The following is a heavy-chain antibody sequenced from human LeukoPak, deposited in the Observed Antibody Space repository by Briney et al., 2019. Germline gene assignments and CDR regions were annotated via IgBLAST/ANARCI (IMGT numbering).Heavy chain of an antibody. CDR1: GYTFTSYG. CDR3: ARALYYYDSSGYSFDY. D-gene: IGHD3-22*01. V-gene: IGHV1-18*01. J-gene: IGHJ4*02. Sequence: GASVKVSCKASGYTFTSYGISWVRQAPGQGLEWMGWISAYNGSTNYAQKLQGRVTMTTDTSTSTAYMELRSLRSDDTAVYYCARALYYYDSSGYSFDYWGQGTLVTVSS. CDR2: ISAYNGST.